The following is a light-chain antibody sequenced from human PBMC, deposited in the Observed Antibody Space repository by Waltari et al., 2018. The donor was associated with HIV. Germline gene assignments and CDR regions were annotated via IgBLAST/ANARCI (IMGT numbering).Light chain of an antibody. Sequence: IVMTQSPDSLAVSLGERAPVTCKSSHTILDRSSNKNYLAWYQHKPGQPPKLLMYWASTRGSGVPDRFSGSGSGTDFTLTISSLQAEDVAVYYCQQYYYPPHTFGQGTKVEVK. V-gene: IGKV4-1*01. J-gene: IGKJ1*01. CDR1: HTILDRSSNKNY. CDR3: QQYYYPPHT. CDR2: WAS.